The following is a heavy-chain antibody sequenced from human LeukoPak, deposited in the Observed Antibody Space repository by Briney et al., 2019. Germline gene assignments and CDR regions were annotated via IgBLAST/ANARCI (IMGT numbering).Heavy chain of an antibody. CDR1: GDSFIGAY. CDR3: ARGKRQDGYVYTRRSTYSFDY. J-gene: IGHJ4*02. CDR2: INHSGST. D-gene: IGHD3-16*01. Sequence: MSSETLSLTCAVYGDSFIGAYWSWIRQTPGKGLEWIGEINHSGSTNYNPSLKSRVTISVDTSKKQFSLKLKSVSAADTAVYYCARGKRQDGYVYTRRSTYSFDYWGQGTLVTVSS. V-gene: IGHV4-34*01.